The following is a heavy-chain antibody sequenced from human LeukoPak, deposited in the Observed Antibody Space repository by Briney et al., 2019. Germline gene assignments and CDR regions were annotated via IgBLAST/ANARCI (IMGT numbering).Heavy chain of an antibody. D-gene: IGHD1-14*01. CDR3: AKEYSVRNQFDY. CDR2: ISYDGSNK. J-gene: IGHJ4*02. Sequence: GGSLRLSCAASGFTFSSYAMRWVRQAPGKGLEWVAVISYDGSNKYYADSVKGRFTISRDNSKNTLFLEMNSLRAEDTAVYYCAKEYSVRNQFDYWGQGTLVAVPS. CDR1: GFTFSSYA. V-gene: IGHV3-30-3*01.